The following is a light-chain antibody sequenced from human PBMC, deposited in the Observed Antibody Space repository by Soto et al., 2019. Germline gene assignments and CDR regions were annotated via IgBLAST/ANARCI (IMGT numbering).Light chain of an antibody. J-gene: IGKJ5*01. V-gene: IGKV1-39*01. CDR1: QSISSY. CDR2: AAS. Sequence: DLQMTQSPSSLSAYVGDRVTITCRASQSISSYLNWYQQKPAKAPKLLIYAASSLQSGVPSRFSGSGSGTDFTLTISSLQPEDFATYYCQQSYSTPISFGQGTRLEIK. CDR3: QQSYSTPIS.